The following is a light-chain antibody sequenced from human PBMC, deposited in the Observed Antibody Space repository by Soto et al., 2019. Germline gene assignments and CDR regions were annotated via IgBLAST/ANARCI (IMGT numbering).Light chain of an antibody. V-gene: IGKV3-15*01. CDR2: SAS. CDR1: QSINNN. Sequence: EIVMTQSPATLSVSPGERVTLSCRASQSINNNLAWYQQKPCQAPRLLNYSASTRATGIPARFSGSGSGTEFTLTISSLQSEDFAVYYCQHHHNWLLTVGGGTKVEIK. J-gene: IGKJ4*01. CDR3: QHHHNWLLT.